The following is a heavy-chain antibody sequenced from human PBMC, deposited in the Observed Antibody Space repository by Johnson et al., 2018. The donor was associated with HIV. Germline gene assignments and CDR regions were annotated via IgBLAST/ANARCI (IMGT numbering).Heavy chain of an antibody. CDR3: AKREGFPKDAFDI. Sequence: QVQLVESGGGVVQPGGSLRLSCAASGLTFRNYDIHWVRQPPGKGLEWVALIRYDGSNKYYAESMKGRFIISRDNSKTTLYLQMNSLRAEDTAVYYCAKREGFPKDAFDIWGQGTMVTVSS. CDR1: GLTFRNYD. J-gene: IGHJ3*02. V-gene: IGHV3-30*02. D-gene: IGHD5-24*01. CDR2: IRYDGSNK.